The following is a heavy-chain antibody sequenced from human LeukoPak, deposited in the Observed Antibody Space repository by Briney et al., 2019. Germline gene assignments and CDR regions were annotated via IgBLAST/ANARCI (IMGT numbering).Heavy chain of an antibody. J-gene: IGHJ4*02. CDR1: GFTFSSYW. D-gene: IGHD3-22*01. CDR3: ASSYYYDSSGYLAY. CDR2: IKQDGSEK. V-gene: IGHV3-7*01. Sequence: GGSLRLSCAASGFTFSSYWMSWVRQAPGKGLEWVANIKQDGSEKYYVDSVKGRFTISRDNAKNTLYLQMNSLRAEDTAVYYCASSYYYDSSGYLAYWGQGTLVTVSS.